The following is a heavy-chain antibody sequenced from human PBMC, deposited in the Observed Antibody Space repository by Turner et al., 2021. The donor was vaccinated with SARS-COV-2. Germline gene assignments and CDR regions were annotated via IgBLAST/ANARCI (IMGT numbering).Heavy chain of an antibody. Sequence: EVHLVETGGGLIQPGGSLRLSCAASGFTVSSNYMSWVRQAPGKGLEWVSLIYSGGTPYYADSVKGRLTVSRDNYKNTLYLQMNSLRAEDTAVYYCARDDPLGGMDVWGQGTTVTVSS. CDR3: ARDDPLGGMDV. J-gene: IGHJ6*02. CDR1: GFTVSSNY. CDR2: IYSGGTP. V-gene: IGHV3-53*02.